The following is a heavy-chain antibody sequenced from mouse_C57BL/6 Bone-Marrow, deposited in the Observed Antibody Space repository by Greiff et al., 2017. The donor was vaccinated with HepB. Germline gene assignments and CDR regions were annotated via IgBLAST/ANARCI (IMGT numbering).Heavy chain of an antibody. CDR1: GYTFTSYW. CDR2: IHPNSGST. Sequence: VQLQESGAELVKPGASVKLSCKASGYTFTSYWMHWVKQRPGQGLEWIGMIHPNSGSTNYNEKFKSKATLTVDKSSSTAYMQLSSLTSEDSAVYYCARCRGGNYYAMDYWGQGTSVTVSS. J-gene: IGHJ4*01. D-gene: IGHD3-1*01. V-gene: IGHV1-64*01. CDR3: ARCRGGNYYAMDY.